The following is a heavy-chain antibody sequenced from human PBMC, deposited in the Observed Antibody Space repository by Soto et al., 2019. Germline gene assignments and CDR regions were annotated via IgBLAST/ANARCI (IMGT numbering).Heavy chain of an antibody. D-gene: IGHD3-3*01. Sequence: SVKVSCKASGGTFSSYAISWVRQAPGQGREWMGGIIPIFGTANSAQKFQGRVTITAAESTSTAYMELISLRSEDTAVYYCARASTASLGVVIISDYYYYYGMDVWGQGTSVTVSS. CDR2: IIPIFGTA. V-gene: IGHV1-69*13. CDR1: GGTFSSYA. J-gene: IGHJ6*02. CDR3: ARASTASLGVVIISDYYYYYGMDV.